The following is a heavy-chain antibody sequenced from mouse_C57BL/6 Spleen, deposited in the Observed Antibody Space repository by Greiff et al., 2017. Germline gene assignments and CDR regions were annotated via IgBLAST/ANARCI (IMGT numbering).Heavy chain of an antibody. Sequence: VQLQQSGPELVKPGASVKIPCKASGYTFTDYNMDWVKQSHGKSLEWIGDINPNNGGTIYNQKFKGKATLTVDKSSSTAYMELRSLTSEDTAVYYGARETTKYPYYFDYWGQGTTLTVSS. J-gene: IGHJ2*01. D-gene: IGHD5-1-1*01. CDR3: ARETTKYPYYFDY. CDR2: INPNNGGT. CDR1: GYTFTDYN. V-gene: IGHV1-18*01.